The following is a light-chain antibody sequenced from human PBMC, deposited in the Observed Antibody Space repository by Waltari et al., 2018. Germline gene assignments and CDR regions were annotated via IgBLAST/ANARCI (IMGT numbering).Light chain of an antibody. V-gene: IGLV4-69*01. CDR1: SGHSTNI. CDR2: VNSDGSH. CDR3: QTGGHGTWV. J-gene: IGLJ3*02. Sequence: QLVLTQSPSASASLGASVKLTCTLSSGHSTNIIAWLQQQPEKGPRDLMNVNSDGSHNKGVGMPARSSSSSSGAERYLTISSLQSEDEADDYCQTGGHGTWVFGEGTRLTVL.